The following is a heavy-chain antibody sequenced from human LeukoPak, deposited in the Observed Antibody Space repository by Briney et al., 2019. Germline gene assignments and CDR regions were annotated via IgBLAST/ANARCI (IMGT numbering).Heavy chain of an antibody. D-gene: IGHD1-26*01. CDR1: GDTFINYA. Sequence: GSSVKVSCKATGDTFINYAISWVRRARGQGLEWMGRIIPILGTADYAQKFQGRVTISADKSTSTAYMELSSLRSEDTAVYYCARSVGATMRKNLYFDYWGQGTLVTVSS. CDR3: ARSVGATMRKNLYFDY. V-gene: IGHV1-69*04. J-gene: IGHJ4*02. CDR2: IIPILGTA.